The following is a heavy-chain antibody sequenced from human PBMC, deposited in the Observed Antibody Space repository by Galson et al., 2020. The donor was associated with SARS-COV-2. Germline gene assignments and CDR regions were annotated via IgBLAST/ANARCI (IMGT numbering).Heavy chain of an antibody. CDR2: IGTAGDT. CDR3: ARGHTEYYYYYVDG. CDR1: GFTFSSYD. Sequence: AGSLSLSCAASGFTFSSYDMHWVRQAKGKGLEWVSAIGTAGDTYYPDSVKGRFTISRENAKNSLYLQMNSLRAGDTAVYYCARGHTEYYYYYVDGWGKGTAVTVSS. V-gene: IGHV3-13*01. J-gene: IGHJ6*03. D-gene: IGHD5-18*01.